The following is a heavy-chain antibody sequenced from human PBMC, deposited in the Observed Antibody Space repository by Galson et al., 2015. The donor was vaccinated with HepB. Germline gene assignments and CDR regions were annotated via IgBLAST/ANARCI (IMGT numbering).Heavy chain of an antibody. V-gene: IGHV3-9*01. CDR2: ISWNSGII. J-gene: IGHJ3*01. Sequence: SLRLSCAASGFKFNDYAMHWVRQAPGKGLEWVSGISWNSGIIGYADSVKGRFTISRDNAKNSLYLQMNSLRTEDSALYYCAKGDITGTSLGNWGQGTMVTVSS. CDR1: GFKFNDYA. D-gene: IGHD1-20*01. CDR3: AKGDITGTSLGN.